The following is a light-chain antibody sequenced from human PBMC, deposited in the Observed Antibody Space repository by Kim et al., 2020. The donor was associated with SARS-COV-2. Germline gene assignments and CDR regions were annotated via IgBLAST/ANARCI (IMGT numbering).Light chain of an antibody. CDR2: DAS. V-gene: IGKV3-11*01. CDR3: QQRSSWPLT. CDR1: QSVSSY. J-gene: IGKJ4*01. Sequence: EVVLTQSPATLSLSPGERATLSCRASQSVSSYLAWYQQRPGQPPRLLIYDASNRATGIPARFSGSGSGTDFTLTIGSLEPEDFAVYFCQQRSSWPLTFGGGTKVDIK.